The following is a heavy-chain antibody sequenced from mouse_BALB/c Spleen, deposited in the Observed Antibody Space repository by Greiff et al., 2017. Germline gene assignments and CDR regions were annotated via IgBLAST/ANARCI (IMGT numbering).Heavy chain of an antibody. Sequence: DVKLQESGPDLVKPSQSLSLTCTVTGYSITSGYSWHWIRQFPGNKLEWMGYIHYSCSTNYNPSLKSRISITRDTSKNQFFLQLNSVTTEDTATYYCARWLLRGNAMDYWGQGTSVTVSS. CDR1: GYSITSGYS. CDR2: IHYSCST. CDR3: ARWLLRGNAMDY. D-gene: IGHD2-3*01. J-gene: IGHJ4*01. V-gene: IGHV3-1*02.